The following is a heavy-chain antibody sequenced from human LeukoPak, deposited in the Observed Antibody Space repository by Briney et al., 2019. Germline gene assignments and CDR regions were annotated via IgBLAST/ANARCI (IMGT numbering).Heavy chain of an antibody. CDR1: GGSISSSSYY. J-gene: IGHJ4*02. V-gene: IGHV4-39*01. CDR2: IYYSGST. CDR3: ARLGYCSGGSCLAFDY. D-gene: IGHD2-15*01. Sequence: PSETLSLTCTVSGGSISSSSYYWGWIRQPPGKGLEWIGSIYYSGSTYYNPSLKSRVTIPVDTSKNQFPLKLSSVTAADTAVYYCARLGYCSGGSCLAFDYWGQGTLVTVSS.